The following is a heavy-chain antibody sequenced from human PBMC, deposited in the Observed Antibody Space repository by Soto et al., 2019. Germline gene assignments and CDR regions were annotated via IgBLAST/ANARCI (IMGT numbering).Heavy chain of an antibody. CDR2: ISYDGSNK. D-gene: IGHD6-19*01. CDR1: GFTFSSYG. V-gene: IGHV3-30*18. Sequence: ESGGGVVQPGRSLRLSCAASGFTFSSYGMHWVRQAPGKGLEWVAVISYDGSNKYYADSVKGRFTISRDNSKNTLYLQMNSLRAEDTAVYYCAKNGGSGWYFDYWGQGTLVTVSS. J-gene: IGHJ4*02. CDR3: AKNGGSGWYFDY.